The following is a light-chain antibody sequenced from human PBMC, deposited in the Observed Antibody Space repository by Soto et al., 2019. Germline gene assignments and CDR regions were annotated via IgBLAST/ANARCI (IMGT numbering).Light chain of an antibody. CDR1: SSDVGGYNY. V-gene: IGLV2-11*01. Sequence: QSVLTQPPSVSGSPGQSVTISCTGTSSDVGGYNYVSWYQQHPGKAPKLMIYDVSNRPSGVSDRFSGSKSGNTASLTISGLQAEDEADDYYCSCSGRYTTTVVFGGGTKLTVL. CDR2: DVS. J-gene: IGLJ2*01. CDR3: CSCSGRYTTTVV.